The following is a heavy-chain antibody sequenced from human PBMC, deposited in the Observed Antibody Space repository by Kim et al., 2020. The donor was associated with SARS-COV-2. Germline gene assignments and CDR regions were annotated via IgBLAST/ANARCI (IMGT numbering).Heavy chain of an antibody. CDR3: ARRGFDP. CDR1: GGSFSGYY. Sequence: SETLSLTCAVYGGSFSGYYWSWIRQPPGKGLEWIGEINHSGSTNYNPSLKSRVTISVDTSKNQFSLKLSSVAAADTAVYYCARRGFDPWGQGTLVTVSS. CDR2: INHSGST. J-gene: IGHJ5*02. V-gene: IGHV4-34*01.